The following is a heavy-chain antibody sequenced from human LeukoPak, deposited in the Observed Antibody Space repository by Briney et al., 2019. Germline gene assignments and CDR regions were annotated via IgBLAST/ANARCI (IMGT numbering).Heavy chain of an antibody. CDR3: ARDHYYGSGTLYGMDV. CDR2: INAGNGNT. J-gene: IGHJ6*04. CDR1: GYTFTSYA. Sequence: ASVKVSCNASGYTFTSYAMHWGRQAPGQRLEWRGWINAGNGNTKYSQKFQGRVTITRDTSASTAYMELSSLRSEDTAVYYCARDHYYGSGTLYGMDVWGKGTTVTVSS. D-gene: IGHD3-10*01. V-gene: IGHV1-3*01.